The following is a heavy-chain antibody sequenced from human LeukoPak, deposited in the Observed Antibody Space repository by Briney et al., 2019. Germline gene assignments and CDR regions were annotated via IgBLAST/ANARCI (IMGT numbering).Heavy chain of an antibody. Sequence: ASVKVSCKASGGTFSSYAISWVRQAPGQGLEWMEGIIPIFGTANYAQKFQGRVTITADESTSTAYMELSSLRSEDTAVYYCATRSPVLRFLEWLQYGMDVWGQGTTVTVSS. CDR2: IIPIFGTA. J-gene: IGHJ6*02. D-gene: IGHD3-3*01. V-gene: IGHV1-69*13. CDR3: ATRSPVLRFLEWLQYGMDV. CDR1: GGTFSSYA.